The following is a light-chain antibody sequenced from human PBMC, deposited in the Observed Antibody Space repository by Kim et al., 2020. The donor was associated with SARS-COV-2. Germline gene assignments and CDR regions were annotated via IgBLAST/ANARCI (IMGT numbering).Light chain of an antibody. CDR3: QQYNSYLST. J-gene: IGKJ1*01. V-gene: IGKV1-5*03. CDR2: KAS. CDR1: QSISSW. Sequence: DIQMTQSPSTLSASVGDRVTITCRASQSISSWLAWYQQKPGKAPNLLIYKASSLESGVPSRFSGSGSGTEFTLTISSLQPDDLATYYCQQYNSYLSTFGQGTKVDIK.